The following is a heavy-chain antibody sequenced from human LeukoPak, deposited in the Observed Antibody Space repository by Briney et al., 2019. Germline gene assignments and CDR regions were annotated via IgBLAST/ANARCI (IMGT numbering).Heavy chain of an antibody. CDR2: ISYDGSNK. Sequence: GGSLRLSCAASGFTFSSYAMHWVRQAPGKGLEWVAVISYDGSNKYYADSVKGRFTISRDNSKNTLYLQMNSLRAEDTAVYYCARWENSYGYYWGQGTLVTVSS. D-gene: IGHD5-18*01. J-gene: IGHJ4*02. CDR3: ARWENSYGYY. CDR1: GFTFSSYA. V-gene: IGHV3-30*04.